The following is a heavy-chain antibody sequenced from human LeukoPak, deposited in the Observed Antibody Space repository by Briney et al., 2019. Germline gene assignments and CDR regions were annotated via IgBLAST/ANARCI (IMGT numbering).Heavy chain of an antibody. CDR2: ISSSGSTI. CDR3: ASGGNSDYYYYGMDV. J-gene: IGHJ6*02. Sequence: GGSLRLSCAASGFTFSSYSMNWVRQAPGKGLEWVSYISSSGSTIYYADSVKGRFTISRDNAKNSLYLQMNSLRAEDTAVYYCASGGNSDYYYYGMDVWGQGTTVTVSS. V-gene: IGHV3-48*04. D-gene: IGHD4-23*01. CDR1: GFTFSSYS.